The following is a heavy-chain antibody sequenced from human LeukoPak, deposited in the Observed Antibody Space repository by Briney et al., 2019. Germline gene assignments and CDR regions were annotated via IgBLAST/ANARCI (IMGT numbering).Heavy chain of an antibody. CDR2: IYYSGST. J-gene: IGHJ1*01. D-gene: IGHD5-12*01. Sequence: SETLSLTCTVSGGSISSYYWSWIRQPPGKGLEWIGYIYYSGSTNYDPSLKSGVTISVDTSKNQFSLKLSSVTAADTAVYYCARDSGYLAEYFQHWGQGTLVTVSS. V-gene: IGHV4-59*01. CDR3: ARDSGYLAEYFQH. CDR1: GGSISSYY.